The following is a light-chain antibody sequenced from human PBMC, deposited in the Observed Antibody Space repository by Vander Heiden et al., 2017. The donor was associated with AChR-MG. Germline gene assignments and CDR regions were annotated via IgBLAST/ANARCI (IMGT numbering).Light chain of an antibody. CDR3: QQYNTYRT. J-gene: IGKJ1*01. Sequence: DIQMTQSPSILSASVGDRVTITCRASQSISNALAWYQQKPGKAPTLMIYRASNLEPGVPPRFSASGFGTEFTLTISSLRPDDLGTYYCQQYNTYRTFGQGTKVEV. V-gene: IGKV1-5*03. CDR1: QSISNA. CDR2: RAS.